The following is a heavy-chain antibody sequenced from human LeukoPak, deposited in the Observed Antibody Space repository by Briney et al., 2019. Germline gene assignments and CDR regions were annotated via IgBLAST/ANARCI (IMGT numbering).Heavy chain of an antibody. V-gene: IGHV3-48*03. Sequence: GGSLRLSCAASGFTFSSYEMNWVRQAAGKGLEWVSYISSSGSTIYYADSVKGRFTISRDNAKNSLYLQMNSLRAEDTAVYYCAELGITMIGGVWGKGTTVTIPS. CDR1: GFTFSSYE. CDR3: AELGITMIGGV. D-gene: IGHD3-10*02. CDR2: ISSSGSTI. J-gene: IGHJ6*04.